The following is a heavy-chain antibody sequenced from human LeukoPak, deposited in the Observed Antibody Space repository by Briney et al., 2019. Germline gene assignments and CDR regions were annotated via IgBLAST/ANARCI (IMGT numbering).Heavy chain of an antibody. Sequence: SETLSLTCTGSGFSISSKTYDWDWIGQAPGKEVDWIGSIRYGSSAYYNPGRDTLVTITVDTSKNQFSLRLTSVTDADTAVYYCARHPQRRRKPPSYDSDRGNYYFDYWGEGTLVTVSS. V-gene: IGHV4-39*01. D-gene: IGHD3-10*01. CDR3: ARHPQRRRKPPSYDSDRGNYYFDY. CDR2: IRYGSSA. CDR1: GFSISSKTYD. J-gene: IGHJ4*02.